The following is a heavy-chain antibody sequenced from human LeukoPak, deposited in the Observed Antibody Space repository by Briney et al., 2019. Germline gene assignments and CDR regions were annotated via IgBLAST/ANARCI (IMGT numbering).Heavy chain of an antibody. CDR1: GFTFSSYA. J-gene: IGHJ4*02. D-gene: IGHD3-22*01. V-gene: IGHV3-74*01. CDR3: AREGAYDSSGYALDY. Sequence: GGSLRLSCAASGFTFSSYAMSWVRQAPGKGLEWVSRINSYGSSTNYADSVRGRLTISRDNAKNTLYLQMNSLRAEDTAVYYCAREGAYDSSGYALDYWGQGTLVTVSS. CDR2: INSYGSST.